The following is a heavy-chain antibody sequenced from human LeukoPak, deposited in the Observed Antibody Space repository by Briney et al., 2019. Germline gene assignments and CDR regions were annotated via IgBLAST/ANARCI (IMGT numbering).Heavy chain of an antibody. CDR1: GFTFSSYG. Sequence: PGGSLRLSCAASGFTFSSYGMHWVRQAPGKGLEWVAFIRYDGSIKYNADSVKGRFTISRDNSKNTLYLQMSSLRTEDTAVYYCARTGARMVTTVTNWGQGTLVTVSS. J-gene: IGHJ4*02. V-gene: IGHV3-30*02. D-gene: IGHD4-17*01. CDR3: ARTGARMVTTVTN. CDR2: IRYDGSIK.